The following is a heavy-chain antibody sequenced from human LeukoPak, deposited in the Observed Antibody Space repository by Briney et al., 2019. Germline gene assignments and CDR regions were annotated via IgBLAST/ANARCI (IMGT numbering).Heavy chain of an antibody. J-gene: IGHJ6*02. Sequence: GGSLRLSCAASGFTFSNYGMNWVRQAPGKGLEWVSFMSSSSSYIYYADSVKGRFTISRDNAKNSLYLQMNSLRAEDTAMYYRARLSSGWSMDYYYGMDVWGQGTTVTVSS. D-gene: IGHD6-19*01. V-gene: IGHV3-21*01. CDR2: MSSSSSYI. CDR1: GFTFSNYG. CDR3: ARLSSGWSMDYYYGMDV.